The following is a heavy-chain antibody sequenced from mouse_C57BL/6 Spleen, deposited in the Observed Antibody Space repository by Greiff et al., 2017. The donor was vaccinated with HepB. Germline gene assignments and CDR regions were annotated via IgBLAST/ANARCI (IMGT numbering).Heavy chain of an antibody. Sequence: QVQLKQPGAELVRPGSSVKLSCKASGYTFTSYWMDWVKQRPGQGLEWIGNIYPSDSETHYNQKFKDKATLAVDKSSSTAYMQLSSLTSEDSAVYYCAGDYGSSYLDYWGQGTTLTVSS. CDR1: GYTFTSYW. V-gene: IGHV1-61*01. J-gene: IGHJ2*01. D-gene: IGHD1-1*01. CDR2: IYPSDSET. CDR3: AGDYGSSYLDY.